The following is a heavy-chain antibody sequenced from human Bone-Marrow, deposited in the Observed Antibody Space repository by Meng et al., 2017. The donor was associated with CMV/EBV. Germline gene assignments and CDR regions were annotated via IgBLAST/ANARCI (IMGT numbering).Heavy chain of an antibody. J-gene: IGHJ5*01. D-gene: IGHD2-21*02. CDR1: GYTFTSYA. Sequence: ASVKVSCKASGYTFTSYAITWVRQAPGQGLEWMGWINPNSGGTNYAQKFQGRVTMTRDKSISTAYMELSRLRSEDTAVYYCARGRVTYGFDSWGQGTLVTVSS. CDR2: INPNSGGT. CDR3: ARGRVTYGFDS. V-gene: IGHV1-2*02.